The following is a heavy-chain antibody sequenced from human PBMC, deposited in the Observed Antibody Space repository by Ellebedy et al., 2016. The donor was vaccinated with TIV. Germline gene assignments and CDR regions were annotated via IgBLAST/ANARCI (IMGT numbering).Heavy chain of an antibody. CDR1: GFTFSSSA. Sequence: PGGSLRLSCAASGFTFSSSAMSWVRQAPGQGLEWVSSFGVSGDTTYYADSVKGRFTISRDNSRDTLYLQMNSLRADDTAVYYCAKGRGGGSDSSAPRYYFDSWGQGTTVTVSS. J-gene: IGHJ4*03. CDR3: AKGRGGGSDSSAPRYYFDS. V-gene: IGHV3-23*01. D-gene: IGHD6-19*01. CDR2: FGVSGDTT.